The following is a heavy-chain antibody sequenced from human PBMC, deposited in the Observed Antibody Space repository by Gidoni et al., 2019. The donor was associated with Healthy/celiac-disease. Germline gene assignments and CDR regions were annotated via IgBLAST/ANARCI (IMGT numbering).Heavy chain of an antibody. CDR2: IRYDGSNK. D-gene: IGHD2-15*01. J-gene: IGHJ4*02. CDR1: GFTFSSYG. V-gene: IGHV3-30*02. CDR3: AEDLFPPPSYCSGGSCYGGY. Sequence: QVQLVEYGRGVVQPGGPLRLRCAASGFTFSSYGMLWGRQASGKGLEWVAFIRYDGSNKYYEDSVKERFTISRDNSKNTLFLQMNSLRAEDTAVYYCAEDLFPPPSYCSGGSCYGGYWGQGTLVTVSS.